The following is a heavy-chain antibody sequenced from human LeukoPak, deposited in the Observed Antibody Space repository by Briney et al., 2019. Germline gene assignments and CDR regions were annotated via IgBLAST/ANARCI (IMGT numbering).Heavy chain of an antibody. CDR2: INGGGDVT. Sequence: GGSLRLSCATSGFTSHSYAMSWVRQAPGKGLEWVSAINGGGDVTYYADSVQGRFFFSRDNAKNTLYLQLNSLRAEDTAVYYCARNYYDSSGYSPLFDYWGQGTLVTVSS. CDR3: ARNYYDSSGYSPLFDY. CDR1: GFTSHSYA. D-gene: IGHD3-22*01. J-gene: IGHJ4*02. V-gene: IGHV3-23*01.